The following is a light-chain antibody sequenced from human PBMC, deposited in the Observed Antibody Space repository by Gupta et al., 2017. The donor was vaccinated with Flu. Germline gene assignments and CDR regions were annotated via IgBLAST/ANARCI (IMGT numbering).Light chain of an antibody. CDR2: KIS. CDR1: QSLVHNDGTTY. Sequence: VMTQTPLSSSVTVGQPAAIPCRSSQSLVHNDGTTYLIWLQQRPGQPPKLLIYKISNRFSRVPNRFSDSGAGTDFTLEICTVEAEDVGVYYCMQDTHFRRTFGQGTKVEVK. J-gene: IGKJ1*01. V-gene: IGKV2-24*01. CDR3: MQDTHFRRT.